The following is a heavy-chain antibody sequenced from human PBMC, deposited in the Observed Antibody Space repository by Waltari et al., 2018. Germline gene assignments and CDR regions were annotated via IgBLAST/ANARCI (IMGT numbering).Heavy chain of an antibody. V-gene: IGHV4-59*01. CDR1: GGSISSYY. J-gene: IGHJ4*02. D-gene: IGHD2-21*02. CDR2: IYYIGST. CDR3: ASRVWGCGGDCSDGDY. Sequence: QVQLQESGPGLVKPSETLSLTCTVSGGSISSYYWSWIRQPPGKGLEWIGYIYYIGSTNYNPSLNSRVTISVDTSKNQFSRKLSCVTAADTAVYYCASRVWGCGGDCSDGDYWGQGTLVTVSS.